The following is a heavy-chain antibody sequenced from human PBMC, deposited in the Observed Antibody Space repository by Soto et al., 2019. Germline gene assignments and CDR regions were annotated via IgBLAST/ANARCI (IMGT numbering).Heavy chain of an antibody. CDR1: GYTFTGYY. Sequence: QVPLVQSGAEVKKPGASVKVSCKASGYTFTGYYMHWVRQAPGQGLEWMGWINPNSGGTNYAQKFQGWVTMTRDTSISTAYMELSRLRSDDTAVYYCARAYYDFWSGYYSGSSSVGAFDIWGQGTMVTVSS. J-gene: IGHJ3*02. CDR2: INPNSGGT. V-gene: IGHV1-2*04. D-gene: IGHD3-3*01. CDR3: ARAYYDFWSGYYSGSSSVGAFDI.